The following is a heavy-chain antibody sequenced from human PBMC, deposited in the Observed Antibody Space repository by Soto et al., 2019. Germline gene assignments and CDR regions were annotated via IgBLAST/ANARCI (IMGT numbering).Heavy chain of an antibody. CDR2: ISNDGSNR. J-gene: IGHJ4*02. Sequence: QVQVVESGGGVVQPGTSLRLSCVASGFSFKSYGMHWVRQAPGKGLEWVALISNDGSNRYYEDSVKGRFTVSRDNSKNTVYLQMNSLRPEDTALYYCAKAIYDTGVDDYWGQGTHVIVSS. CDR3: AKAIYDTGVDDY. D-gene: IGHD7-27*01. V-gene: IGHV3-30*18. CDR1: GFSFKSYG.